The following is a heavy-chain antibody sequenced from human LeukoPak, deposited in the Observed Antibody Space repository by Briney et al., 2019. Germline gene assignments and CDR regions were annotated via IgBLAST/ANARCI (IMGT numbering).Heavy chain of an antibody. CDR3: ANWFSGTNDY. V-gene: IGHV1-8*03. D-gene: IGHD6-25*01. Sequence: ASVKVSCKASGYTFTSYDISWVRQATGQRLEWMGWMNPNSGNTGYAQKFQGRVTITRNTSISTAYMELSSLRAEDTAVYYCANWFSGTNDYWGQGTLVTVSS. CDR2: MNPNSGNT. CDR1: GYTFTSYD. J-gene: IGHJ4*02.